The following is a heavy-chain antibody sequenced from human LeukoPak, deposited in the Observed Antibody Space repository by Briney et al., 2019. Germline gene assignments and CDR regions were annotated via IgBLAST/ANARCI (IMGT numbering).Heavy chain of an antibody. V-gene: IGHV3-33*01. Sequence: GGSLRLSCVASGFIFSSYGMHWVRQAPGKGLDWVAFKGRFTISRDNSKNTLYLQMNSLRVEDTAVYYCARSTTHPYYNYMDVWGKGTTVTLSS. CDR1: GFIFSSYG. D-gene: IGHD4-17*01. CDR3: ARSTTHPYYNYMDV. J-gene: IGHJ6*03.